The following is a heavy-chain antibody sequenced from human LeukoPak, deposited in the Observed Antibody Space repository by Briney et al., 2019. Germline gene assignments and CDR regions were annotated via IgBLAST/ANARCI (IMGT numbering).Heavy chain of an antibody. CDR1: GHSFTSYW. V-gene: IGHV5-51*01. J-gene: IGHJ3*02. D-gene: IGHD3-22*01. CDR3: ATSGYSAFDI. CDR2: IYPGDSDT. Sequence: ESLNISCKGSGHSFTSYWIGWVRQMPGKGLEWMGIIYPGDSDTRYSPSFQGQVTMSVDKSISTAYLQWSRLRASDTAMYYCATSGYSAFDIWGQGTIVSVSS.